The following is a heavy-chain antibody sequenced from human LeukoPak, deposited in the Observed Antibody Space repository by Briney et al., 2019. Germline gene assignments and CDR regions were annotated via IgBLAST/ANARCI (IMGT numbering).Heavy chain of an antibody. CDR1: GYTFTGYY. V-gene: IGHV1-2*04. Sequence: ASVKVSCKASGYTFTGYYMHWVRQPPGQGLEWMGWINPNSGGTNYAQKFQGWVTMTRDTSISTAYMELSRLRSDDTAVYYCARGGGYCSGGSCRVYFQHWGQGTLVTVSS. D-gene: IGHD2-15*01. CDR2: INPNSGGT. J-gene: IGHJ1*01. CDR3: ARGGGYCSGGSCRVYFQH.